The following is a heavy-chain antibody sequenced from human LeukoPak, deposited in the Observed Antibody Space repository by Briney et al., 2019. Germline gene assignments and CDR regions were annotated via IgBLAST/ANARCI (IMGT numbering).Heavy chain of an antibody. CDR3: AREKTAAGNGDDAFDI. D-gene: IGHD6-13*01. CDR2: ISYDGSNK. J-gene: IGHJ3*02. V-gene: IGHV3-30-3*01. Sequence: GGSLRLSCAASGFTFSSYAMHRVRQAPGKGLEWVAVISYDGSNKYYADSVKGRFTISRDNSKNTLYLQMNSLRAEDTAVYYCAREKTAAGNGDDAFDIWGQGTMVTVSS. CDR1: GFTFSSYA.